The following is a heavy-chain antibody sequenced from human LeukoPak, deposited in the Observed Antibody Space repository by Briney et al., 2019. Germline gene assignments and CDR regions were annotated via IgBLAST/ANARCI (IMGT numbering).Heavy chain of an antibody. CDR1: GFTFSSYW. D-gene: IGHD2-2*01. CDR2: IKEDGSEK. CDR3: VREKYCSSTSCYPLFDP. J-gene: IGHJ5*02. Sequence: GGSLRLSCAASGFTFSSYWMSWVRQAPGKGLEWVANIKEDGSEKYYVDSVKGRFTISRDNAKNSLYLQMNSLGAEDAAVYYCVREKYCSSTSCYPLFDPWGQGTLVTVSS. V-gene: IGHV3-7*01.